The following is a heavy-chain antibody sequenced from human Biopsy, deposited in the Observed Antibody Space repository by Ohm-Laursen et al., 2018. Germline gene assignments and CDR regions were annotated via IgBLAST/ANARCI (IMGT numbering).Heavy chain of an antibody. D-gene: IGHD4-23*01. CDR3: ARGSNEYGGLYFPH. Sequence: SDTLSLTCTVSGGSFTGHYWTWIRQPPGKGLEWIGHISHTGYTSYKSSLKSRVTISLDTSRKYFSLRLTSLAAADTAVYYCARGSNEYGGLYFPHWGQGTLVTVSS. V-gene: IGHV4-59*11. J-gene: IGHJ1*01. CDR1: GGSFTGHY. CDR2: ISHTGYT.